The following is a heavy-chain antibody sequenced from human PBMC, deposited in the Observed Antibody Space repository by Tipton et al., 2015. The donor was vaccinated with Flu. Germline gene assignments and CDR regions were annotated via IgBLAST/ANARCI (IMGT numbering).Heavy chain of an antibody. V-gene: IGHV4-59*01. Sequence: GLVKPSETLSLTCTASGDSISPSYWTWIRQPPGKGLEWIGHIYYRGSTNYNPSLKSRVTISEDTPKNQFSLKLSSVTAADTAVYYCARDRGDGYNDDAFDIWGQGTMVTVSS. D-gene: IGHD5-24*01. CDR1: GDSISPSY. J-gene: IGHJ3*02. CDR2: IYYRGST. CDR3: ARDRGDGYNDDAFDI.